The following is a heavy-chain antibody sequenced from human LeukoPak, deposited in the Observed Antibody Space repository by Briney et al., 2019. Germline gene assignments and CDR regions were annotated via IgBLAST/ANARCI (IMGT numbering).Heavy chain of an antibody. Sequence: PGGSLRLSCAASGFTFSNYAMSWVRQAPGKGLEWVSAISGSGDNTDHADSVKGRFTISRDNAKNTLYLQMNSLTAEDTAVYYCARGPPWYFDLWGRGTLVTVSS. D-gene: IGHD6-25*01. CDR3: ARGPPWYFDL. V-gene: IGHV3-23*01. CDR1: GFTFSNYA. CDR2: ISGSGDNT. J-gene: IGHJ2*01.